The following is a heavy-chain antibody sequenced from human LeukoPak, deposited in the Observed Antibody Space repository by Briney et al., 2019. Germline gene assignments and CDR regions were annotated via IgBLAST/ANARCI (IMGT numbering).Heavy chain of an antibody. J-gene: IGHJ3*02. Sequence: ASVKVSCKASGYTFTSYYMHWVRQAPGQGLEWMGWINPNSGGTNYAQKFQGRVTMTRDTSISTAYMELSRLRSDDTAVYYCARETGYSSRHDAFDIWGQGTMVTVSS. D-gene: IGHD6-13*01. CDR3: ARETGYSSRHDAFDI. CDR1: GYTFTSYY. V-gene: IGHV1-2*02. CDR2: INPNSGGT.